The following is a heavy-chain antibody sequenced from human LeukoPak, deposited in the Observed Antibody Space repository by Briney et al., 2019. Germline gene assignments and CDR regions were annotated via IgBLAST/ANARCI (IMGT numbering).Heavy chain of an antibody. CDR3: AAHTLYSSSWYSDY. D-gene: IGHD6-13*01. V-gene: IGHV1-24*01. Sequence: GASVKVSCKVSGYTLTELSMHWVRQAPGKGLEWMGGFDPEDGETIYAQKFQGRVTMTEDTSTDTAYMELSSLRSEDTAVYYCAAHTLYSSSWYSDYWGQGTLVTVSS. CDR2: FDPEDGET. J-gene: IGHJ4*02. CDR1: GYTLTELS.